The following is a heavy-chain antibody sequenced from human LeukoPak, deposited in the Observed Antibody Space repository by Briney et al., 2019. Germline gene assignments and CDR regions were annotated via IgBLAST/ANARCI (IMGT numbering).Heavy chain of an antibody. V-gene: IGHV1-18*04. J-gene: IGHJ4*02. CDR1: GYTFTGYY. CDR2: ISAYNGNT. Sequence: ASVKVSCKASGYTFTGYYMHWVRQAPGQGLEWMGWISAYNGNTNYAQKLQGRVTMTTDTSTSTAYMELRSLRSDDTAVYYCARGGTYSSSSPFDYWGQGTLVTVSS. D-gene: IGHD6-6*01. CDR3: ARGGTYSSSSPFDY.